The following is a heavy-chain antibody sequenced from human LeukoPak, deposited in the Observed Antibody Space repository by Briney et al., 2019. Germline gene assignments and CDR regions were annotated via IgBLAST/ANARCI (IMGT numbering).Heavy chain of an antibody. J-gene: IGHJ4*02. CDR1: GGSISSYY. CDR3: ARGLEYSSPDIYYFDY. D-gene: IGHD6-6*01. CDR2: IYYSGST. Sequence: SETLSLTCTVSGGSISSYYWSWIRQPPGKGLEWIGYIYYSGSTNYDPSLKSRVTISVDTSKNQFSLKLSSVTAADTAVYYCARGLEYSSPDIYYFDYWGQGTLVTVSS. V-gene: IGHV4-59*01.